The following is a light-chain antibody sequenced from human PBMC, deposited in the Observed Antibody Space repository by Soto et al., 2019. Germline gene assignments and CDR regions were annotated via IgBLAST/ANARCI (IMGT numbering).Light chain of an antibody. CDR2: EAS. Sequence: IVLTHSPATLSLSPWERATLFSRSSQSIGGFLAWYQQRPGQAPRLLIYEASNRPTGITARFSGSGSGTDFTLTISSLEPEDFAVYYCQQRSNWPPTWTFGQGTKVDIK. J-gene: IGKJ1*01. CDR3: QQRSNWPPTWT. V-gene: IGKV3-11*01. CDR1: QSIGGF.